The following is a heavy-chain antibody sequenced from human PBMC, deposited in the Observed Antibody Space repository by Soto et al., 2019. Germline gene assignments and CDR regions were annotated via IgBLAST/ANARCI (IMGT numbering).Heavy chain of an antibody. J-gene: IGHJ3*02. CDR3: AREIQLLRWGAFDI. V-gene: IGHV3-64*01. D-gene: IGHD2-2*01. Sequence: PGGSLRLSCAASGFTFSSYAMHWVRQAPGKGLEYVSAISSNGGSTYYANSVKGRFTISRDNSKNTLYLQMGSLRAEDMAVYYCAREIQLLRWGAFDIWGQGTMVTVSS. CDR1: GFTFSSYA. CDR2: ISSNGGST.